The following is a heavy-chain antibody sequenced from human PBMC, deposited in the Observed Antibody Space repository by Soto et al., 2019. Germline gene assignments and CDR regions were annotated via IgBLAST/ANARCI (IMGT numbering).Heavy chain of an antibody. CDR2: IYHSGTT. D-gene: IGHD3-16*02. Sequence: QVQLQESGPGLVKPSETLSLTCTVSGGSVSNYYCSWIRQPPGKGLEWIGYIYHSGTTNHNPSLKSRVTISVDTSKNQFSLNLRSVTAADTAVYYCARHRFPGLYYHGMDVWGQGTTVTVSS. J-gene: IGHJ6*02. V-gene: IGHV4-59*02. CDR3: ARHRFPGLYYHGMDV. CDR1: GGSVSNYY.